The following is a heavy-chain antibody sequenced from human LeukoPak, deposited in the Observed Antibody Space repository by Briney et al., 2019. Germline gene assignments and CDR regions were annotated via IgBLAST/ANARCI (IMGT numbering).Heavy chain of an antibody. J-gene: IGHJ4*02. CDR3: ARDLFRSERAGLNDY. CDR1: GFTFSSYS. CDR2: ISSSSSYI. D-gene: IGHD3-16*01. V-gene: IGHV3-21*04. Sequence: PGGSLRLSCAASGFTFSSYSMNWVRQAPGKGLEWVSSISSSSSYIYYADSVKGRFTISRDNAKNSLYLQMNSLRAEDTAVYHCARDLFRSERAGLNDYWGQGTLVTVSS.